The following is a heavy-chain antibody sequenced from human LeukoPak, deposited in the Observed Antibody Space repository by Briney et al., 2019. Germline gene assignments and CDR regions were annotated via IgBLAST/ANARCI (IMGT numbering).Heavy chain of an antibody. J-gene: IGHJ6*02. CDR2: IKQDGSEK. CDR1: GFTFSSYW. CDR3: ARLSSSWPYYYYYYGMDV. Sequence: PGGSLTLSCAASGFTFSSYWMSWVRHAPQKGLEWVANIKQDGSEKYYVDSVKGRFTISRDNAKNSLYLQMNSLRAEDTAVYYCARLSSSWPYYYYYYGMDVWGQGTTVTVSS. V-gene: IGHV3-7*05. D-gene: IGHD6-13*01.